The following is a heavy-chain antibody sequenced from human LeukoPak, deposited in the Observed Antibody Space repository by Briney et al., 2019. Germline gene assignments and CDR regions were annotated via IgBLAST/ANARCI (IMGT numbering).Heavy chain of an antibody. D-gene: IGHD3-22*01. V-gene: IGHV4-34*01. J-gene: IGHJ4*02. CDR2: INHSEST. CDR3: AREGDSSGYYYSSFDS. Sequence: SETLSLTCAVYGGSFSGYYWSWIRQSPGKGLEWIGEINHSESTNYNPSLKSRVTISVDTSKNQFSLKLSSVTAADTAVYYCAREGDSSGYYYSSFDSWGQGTLVTVSS. CDR1: GGSFSGYY.